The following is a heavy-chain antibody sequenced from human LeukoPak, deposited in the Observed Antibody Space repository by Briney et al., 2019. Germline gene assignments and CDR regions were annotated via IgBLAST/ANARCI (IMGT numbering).Heavy chain of an antibody. J-gene: IGHJ6*02. D-gene: IGHD3-22*01. CDR3: ARDIPFTGVITMIVGHYYGMDV. Sequence: ASVRVSCKASGYTFTCYYMHWARQAPGQGLEWMGWINPNSGGTNYAQKFQGRVTMTRDTSISTAYMELSRLRSDDTAVYYCARDIPFTGVITMIVGHYYGMDVWGQGTTVTVSS. V-gene: IGHV1-2*02. CDR1: GYTFTCYY. CDR2: INPNSGGT.